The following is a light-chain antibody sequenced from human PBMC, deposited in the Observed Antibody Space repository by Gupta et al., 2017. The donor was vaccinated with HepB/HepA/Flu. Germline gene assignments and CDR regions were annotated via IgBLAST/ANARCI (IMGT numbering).Light chain of an antibody. J-gene: IGKJ4*01. Sequence: DIQMIQSPSSVSASVGDTVTITCRASHVISGWLAWYQQKPGKAPKPLIDAASSLHGGVPPRIGGRGSGTDFSLTISNLQPEDAATYYCQQASRVPLTFGGGTKVEIK. CDR2: AAS. CDR3: QQASRVPLT. V-gene: IGKV1-12*01. CDR1: HVISGW.